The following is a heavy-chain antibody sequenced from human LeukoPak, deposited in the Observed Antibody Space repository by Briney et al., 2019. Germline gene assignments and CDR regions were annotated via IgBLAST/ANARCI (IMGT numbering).Heavy chain of an antibody. Sequence: ASVKVSCKASGYTFSDYYIHWVRQAPGQGLEWMAWINPNTGATTYAQKFQGRVTVTRDTSIGTAFTEVIRVTSDDTAIYFCARGNLRELRGFDYWGQGTLVIVSS. CDR1: GYTFSDYY. V-gene: IGHV1-2*02. CDR2: INPNTGAT. CDR3: ARGNLRELRGFDY. J-gene: IGHJ4*02. D-gene: IGHD1-26*01.